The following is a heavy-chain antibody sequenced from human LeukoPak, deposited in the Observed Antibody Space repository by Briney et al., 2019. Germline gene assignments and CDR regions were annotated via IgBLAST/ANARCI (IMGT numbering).Heavy chain of an antibody. CDR1: GGSIGSYY. V-gene: IGHV4-59*01. J-gene: IGHJ4*02. CDR3: ARVGTTVTADY. CDR2: IYYSGST. Sequence: SETLSLTCTVSGGSIGSYYWSWIRQPPGKGLEWIGYIYYSGSTNYNPSLKSRVTISVDTSRNQFSLKLSSVTAADTAVYYCARVGTTVTADYWGQGTLVTVSS. D-gene: IGHD4-17*01.